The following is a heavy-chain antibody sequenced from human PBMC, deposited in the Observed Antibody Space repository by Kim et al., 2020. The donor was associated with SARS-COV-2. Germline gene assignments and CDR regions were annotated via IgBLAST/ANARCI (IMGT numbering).Heavy chain of an antibody. J-gene: IGHJ4*02. CDR2: INHSGST. Sequence: ETLSLTCAVYGGSFSGYYWTWIRQPPGKGLEWIGEINHSGSTNYSPSLKSRVTISVDRSKNQFSLKLSSVTAADTAVYYCASKNYDILTGYFQGLFWGQGTLVTVSS. CDR1: GGSFSGYY. D-gene: IGHD3-9*01. CDR3: ASKNYDILTGYFQGLF. V-gene: IGHV4-34*01.